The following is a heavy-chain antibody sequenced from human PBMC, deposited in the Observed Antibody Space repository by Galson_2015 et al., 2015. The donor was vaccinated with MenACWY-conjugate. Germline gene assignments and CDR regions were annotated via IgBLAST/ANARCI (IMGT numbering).Heavy chain of an antibody. D-gene: IGHD2-15*01. CDR2: ISSSSSTI. J-gene: IGHJ5*02. CDR3: ARDTQDFRAYLWFDP. CDR1: GFTFSNAW. V-gene: IGHV3-48*01. Sequence: SLRLSCAASGFTFSNAWMSWVRQAPGKGLEWVSYISSSSSTIYYADSVKGRFTISRDNAKNSLYLQMNSLRAEDTAVYYCARDTQDFRAYLWFDPWGQGSLVTVSS.